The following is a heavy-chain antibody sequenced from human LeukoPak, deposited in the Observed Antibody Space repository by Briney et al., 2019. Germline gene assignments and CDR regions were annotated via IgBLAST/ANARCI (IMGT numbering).Heavy chain of an antibody. CDR1: GYTFTSYD. CDR2: MNPNSGNT. V-gene: IGHV1-8*01. D-gene: IGHD2-15*01. J-gene: IGHJ4*02. CDR3: ARGHIVVVVAATQGFDY. Sequence: ASVKVSCKASGYTFTSYDINWVRQATGRGLEWMGWMNPNSGNTGYAQKFQGRVTMTRNTSISTAYMELSSLRSEDAAVYYCARGHIVVVVAATQGFDYWGQGTLVTVSS.